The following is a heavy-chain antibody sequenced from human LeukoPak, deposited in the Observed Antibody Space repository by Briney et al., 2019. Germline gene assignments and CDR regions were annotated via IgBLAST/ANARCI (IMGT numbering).Heavy chain of an antibody. V-gene: IGHV1-46*01. Sequence: ASVKVSCKASGYTFTHNFMHWVRQASGQGLEWTGIINPSGDNTWYAQKFQGRVTMTRDMATSTDYMEVNSLRSEDTAVYYCARDNSMGDSAWWFDPWGQGTLVTVSS. J-gene: IGHJ5*02. D-gene: IGHD5-12*01. CDR3: ARDNSMGDSAWWFDP. CDR2: INPSGDNT. CDR1: GYTFTHNF.